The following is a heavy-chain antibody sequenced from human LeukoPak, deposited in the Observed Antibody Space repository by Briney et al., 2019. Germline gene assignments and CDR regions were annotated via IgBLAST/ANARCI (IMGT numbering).Heavy chain of an antibody. CDR1: GFTFSDYY. Sequence: GGSLRLSCAASGFTFSDYYMSWIRQALGKGLEWVSYISSSGSTIYYADSVKGRFTISRDNAKNSLYLQMNSLRAEDTAVYYCARVPRSYYDILTGYYTPEYFDYWGQGTLVTVSS. CDR2: ISSSGSTI. J-gene: IGHJ4*02. V-gene: IGHV3-11*01. D-gene: IGHD3-9*01. CDR3: ARVPRSYYDILTGYYTPEYFDY.